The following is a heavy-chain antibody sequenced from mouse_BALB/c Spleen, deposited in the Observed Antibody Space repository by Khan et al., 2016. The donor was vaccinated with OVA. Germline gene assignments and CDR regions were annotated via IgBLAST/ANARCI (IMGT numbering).Heavy chain of an antibody. CDR2: INSAGFYT. Sequence: EVELVESGGGLVKPGGSLKLSCAASGFTFSSFVLSWVRQTPEKRLEWVATINSAGFYTYYPDSVTGRFTISRDNAKNTLYLQLNSLRAEDTAMYYCANGNYGWFAYWGQGTLVTVSA. CDR3: ANGNYGWFAY. CDR1: GFTFSSFV. V-gene: IGHV5-9-1*01. J-gene: IGHJ3*01. D-gene: IGHD1-1*02.